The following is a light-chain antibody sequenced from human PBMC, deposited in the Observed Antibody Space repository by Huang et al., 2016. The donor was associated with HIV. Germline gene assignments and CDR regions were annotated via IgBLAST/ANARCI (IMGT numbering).Light chain of an antibody. CDR3: QQHDSWLT. J-gene: IGKJ4*01. CDR1: QSITNH. CDR2: DVS. V-gene: IGKV3-11*01. Sequence: IVLTQSPATLSWYLGERVTLSCRASQSITNHLAWYQQRPGQAPRLLIYDVSTRVAGVPARFSGSGSGTDFTLTISSLEPEDFALYYCQQHDSWLTFGGGTKVEV.